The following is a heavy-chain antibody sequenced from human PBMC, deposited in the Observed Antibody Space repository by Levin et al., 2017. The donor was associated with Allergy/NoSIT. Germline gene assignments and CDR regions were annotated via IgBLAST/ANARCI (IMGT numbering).Heavy chain of an antibody. CDR1: GFSFSTNG. V-gene: IGHV3-30*18. CDR2: ITSDGSSK. D-gene: IGHD3-10*01. CDR3: AKGGDMDV. J-gene: IGHJ6*02. Sequence: GGSLRLSCAASGFSFSTNGIHWVRQAPGKGLEWVALITSDGSSKFFADSVKGRFTISRDNSKNTLHLQMSSLRPEDTAVYYCAKGGDMDVWGQGTTVTVSS.